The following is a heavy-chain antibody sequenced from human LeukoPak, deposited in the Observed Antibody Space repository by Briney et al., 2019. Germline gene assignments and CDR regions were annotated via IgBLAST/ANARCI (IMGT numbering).Heavy chain of an antibody. CDR1: GFTFSSYW. J-gene: IGHJ4*02. D-gene: IGHD6-13*01. Sequence: GGSLRLSCAASGFTFSSYWMHWVRQAPGKGLVWVSRINSDGSSTSYADSVKGRFTISRDNAKNTLYLQMNSLRAEDTAVYYCAKDSSSWYAFDYWGQGTLVTVSS. CDR2: INSDGSST. V-gene: IGHV3-74*01. CDR3: AKDSSSWYAFDY.